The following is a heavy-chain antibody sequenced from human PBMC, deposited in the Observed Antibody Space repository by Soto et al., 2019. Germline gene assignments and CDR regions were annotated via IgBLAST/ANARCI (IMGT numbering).Heavy chain of an antibody. V-gene: IGHV4-31*03. CDR1: GGSISSGGYY. D-gene: IGHD3-22*01. Sequence: SETLSLTCTVSGGSISSGGYYWSWIRQHPGKGLERIGYIYYSGSTYYNPSLKSRGTISVDTSKNQFSLKLSSVTAAATAVYYRAGGVIEELYCDYWGQGTLVTVSS. J-gene: IGHJ4*02. CDR3: AGGVIEELYCDY. CDR2: IYYSGST.